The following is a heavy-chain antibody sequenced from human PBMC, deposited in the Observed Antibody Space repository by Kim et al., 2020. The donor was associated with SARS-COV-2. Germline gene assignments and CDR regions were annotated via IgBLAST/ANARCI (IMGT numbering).Heavy chain of an antibody. CDR2: IYYSGST. J-gene: IGHJ5*02. D-gene: IGHD2-2*01. CDR1: GGSISSSSYF. CDR3: SRREDVGYCSSTSCVPRGWFDP. Sequence: SETLSLTCTVSGGSISSSSYFWGWIRQPPGKGLEWIGSIYYSGSTYYNPSLKSRVTISVDTPKNQFSLKLSSVTAADTAVYYCSRREDVGYCSSTSCVPRGWFDPWGQGTLVTVSS. V-gene: IGHV4-39*01.